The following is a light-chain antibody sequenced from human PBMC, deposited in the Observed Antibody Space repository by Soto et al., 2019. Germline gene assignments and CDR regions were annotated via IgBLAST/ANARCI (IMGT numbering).Light chain of an antibody. V-gene: IGLV2-14*03. CDR1: RSDVGAYNY. J-gene: IGLJ1*01. CDR2: HVT. Sequence: SCTGTRSDVGAYNYVSWYQQHPGKAPKLMIYHVTYRPSGVSNRYSGSESGNSASLTISGLQADDEADYYCCSLTTSHTYVFGSGTKV. CDR3: CSLTTSHTYV.